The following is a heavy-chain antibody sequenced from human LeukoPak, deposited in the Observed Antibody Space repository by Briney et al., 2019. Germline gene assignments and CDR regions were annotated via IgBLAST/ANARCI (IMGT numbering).Heavy chain of an antibody. CDR3: ARFDYRSSLGFDD. V-gene: IGHV3-7*01. CDR2: IKQDGSEK. CDR1: GFTFSSYW. J-gene: IGHJ4*02. Sequence: GGSLRLSCAASGFTFSSYWMSWPRQAPGKGLEGVANIKQDGSEKYYRDSVRGRFTISRDNAKNSLCLQITGLRAEDTAVYYCARFDYRSSLGFDDWGQGTLVTVSS. D-gene: IGHD6-6*01.